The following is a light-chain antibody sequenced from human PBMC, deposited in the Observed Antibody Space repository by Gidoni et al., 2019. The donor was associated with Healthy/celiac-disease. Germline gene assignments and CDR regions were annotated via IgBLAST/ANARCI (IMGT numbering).Light chain of an antibody. CDR1: QSISSY. CDR2: AAS. V-gene: IGKV1-39*01. CDR3: QQSYSTPMYT. J-gene: IGKJ2*01. Sequence: DIQMTQSPSSLSASVGDRVTITCRASQSISSYLTWYQQKPVKAPKLLIYAASSLQSGVPSRFSGSGSGTDFTLTISSLQPEDFATYYCQQSYSTPMYTFGQXTKLEIK.